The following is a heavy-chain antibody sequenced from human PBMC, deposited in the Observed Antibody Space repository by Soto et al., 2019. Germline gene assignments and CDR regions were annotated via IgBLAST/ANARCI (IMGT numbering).Heavy chain of an antibody. J-gene: IGHJ4*02. CDR1: GGSFSEYY. CDR3: ARFKILDWSTYSICFDY. V-gene: IGHV4-34*01. D-gene: IGHD3-3*01. CDR2: INHRGSS. Sequence: QVQLHQWGAGVLKSSETLSLTCAVSGGSFSEYYWSWIRQPPGKGLEWLGEINHRGSSHYNPSHSSRITMSVDSSKNQFSLRLNSVTAADTAVYYCARFKILDWSTYSICFDYWGQGALVTVSS.